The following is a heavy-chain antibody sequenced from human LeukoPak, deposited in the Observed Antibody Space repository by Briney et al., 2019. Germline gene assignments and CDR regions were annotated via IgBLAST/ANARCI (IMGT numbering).Heavy chain of an antibody. D-gene: IGHD5-12*01. CDR2: IYYSGST. J-gene: IGHJ4*02. CDR1: GGSISSSSYY. Sequence: PSETLSLTCTVSGGSISSSSYYWGWIRQAPGKGLEWIGSIYYSGSTYYNPSLKSRVTISVDTSKNQFSLKLSSVTAADTAVYYCARLGGVYSGYDWGNDYWGQGTLVTVSS. V-gene: IGHV4-39*01. CDR3: ARLGGVYSGYDWGNDY.